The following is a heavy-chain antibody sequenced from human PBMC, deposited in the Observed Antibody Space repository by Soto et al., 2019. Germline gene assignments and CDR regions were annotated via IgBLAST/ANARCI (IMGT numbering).Heavy chain of an antibody. V-gene: IGHV4-39*01. CDR1: GGSITSSSHF. J-gene: IGHJ5*02. CDR3: AGQTFTIAAASYGRSNWFDP. Sequence: SETLSLTCTVSGGSITSSSHFWGWVRQPPGKGLEWIGTIYFTGNTYYTPSLKSRLTMSIDTSRNEFSLRLNSVTAADTAVYYCAGQTFTIAAASYGRSNWFDPWGPGTLVTVSS. CDR2: IYFTGNT. D-gene: IGHD6-25*01.